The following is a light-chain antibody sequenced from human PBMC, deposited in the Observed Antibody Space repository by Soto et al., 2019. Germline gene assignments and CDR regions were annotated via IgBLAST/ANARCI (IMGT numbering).Light chain of an antibody. CDR2: SNN. CDR3: AAWDDSLNGDNYV. V-gene: IGLV1-44*01. CDR1: SSNIGSNT. Sequence: QSALTQPPSASGTPGQRVTISCSRSSSNIGSNTVNWYQQLPGTAPKLLIYSNNQRPSGVPDRFSGSKSGTSASLAISGLQSEDEADYYCAAWDDSLNGDNYVFGTGTKVTVL. J-gene: IGLJ1*01.